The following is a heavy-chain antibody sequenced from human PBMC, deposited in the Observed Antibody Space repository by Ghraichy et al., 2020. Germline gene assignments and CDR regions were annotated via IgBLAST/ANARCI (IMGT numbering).Heavy chain of an antibody. CDR1: GLTFSNAW. CDR3: TTANIERYYYGSGSHDY. Sequence: GGSLRLSCAASGLTFSNAWMGWVRQAPGKGLEWVGRIKSKTDGGTTDYAAPVKGRFTISRDDSRDTVYLQMNSLKTEDTAVYYCTTANIERYYYGSGSHDYWGQGTLVTVSS. V-gene: IGHV3-15*01. J-gene: IGHJ4*02. D-gene: IGHD3-10*01. CDR2: IKSKTDGGTT.